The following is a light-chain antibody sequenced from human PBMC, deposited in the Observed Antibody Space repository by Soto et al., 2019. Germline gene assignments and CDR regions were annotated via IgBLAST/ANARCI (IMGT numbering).Light chain of an antibody. CDR3: QQYNTYPWT. Sequence: DIQVTQSPSTLSACVGDRVTFSFRASQSISSWLAWYQQKPGKAPKLLLYDASTLQSGVPSRFSGSGSGTDFTLTISRLHPDDFATYYCQQYNTYPWTFGQGTRWIS. J-gene: IGKJ1*01. CDR1: QSISSW. V-gene: IGKV1-5*01. CDR2: DAS.